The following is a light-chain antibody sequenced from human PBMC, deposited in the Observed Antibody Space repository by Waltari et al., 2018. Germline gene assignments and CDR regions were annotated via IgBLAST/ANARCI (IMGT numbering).Light chain of an antibody. CDR2: EVK. CDR3: CSYAGSTTWL. CDR1: HSDFGHYNL. V-gene: IGLV2-23*02. J-gene: IGLJ2*01. Sequence: QSALTQPSPVSGSPGQSITISFTGSHSDFGHYNLVSWYQQHPGKATKLLLDEVKQRPSGVSSRFSGSKSGITASLTISGLQAEDEADFYCCSYAGSTTWLFGGGTRLTVL.